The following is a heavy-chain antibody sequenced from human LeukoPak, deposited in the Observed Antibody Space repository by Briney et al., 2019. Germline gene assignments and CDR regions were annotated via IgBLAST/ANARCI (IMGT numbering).Heavy chain of an antibody. CDR1: GFTFSSNY. CDR2: IYSGGST. V-gene: IGHV3-66*01. J-gene: IGHJ4*02. CDR3: ARDRLHYDSLTGYPAD. D-gene: IGHD3-9*01. Sequence: GGSLRLSCADSGFTFSSNYMRWVGQAPGKGLEWVSVIYSGGSTHYTDSVRGRFTISRDNSKNTLYLQMNSLRAEDTAVYYCARDRLHYDSLTGYPADWGQGTLVTVSS.